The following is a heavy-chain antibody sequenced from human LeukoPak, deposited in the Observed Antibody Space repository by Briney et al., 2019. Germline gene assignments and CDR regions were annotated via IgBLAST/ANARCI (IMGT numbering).Heavy chain of an antibody. J-gene: IGHJ6*03. CDR2: IGGNGGGT. CDR3: AKGYDYEIYYYYYYMDV. V-gene: IGHV3-23*01. CDR1: GFTFSSYG. D-gene: IGHD4-17*01. Sequence: PGGTLRLSCAASGFTFSSYGMSWVRQAPGKGLEWVSAIGGNGGGTYYADSVKGRFTISRDNSKNTLYLQMNSLRAEDTAVYYCAKGYDYEIYYYYYYMDVWGKGTTVTVSS.